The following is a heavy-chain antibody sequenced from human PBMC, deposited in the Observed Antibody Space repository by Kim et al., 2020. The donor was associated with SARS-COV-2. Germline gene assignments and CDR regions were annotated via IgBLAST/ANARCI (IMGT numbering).Heavy chain of an antibody. V-gene: IGHV3-30*02. CDR1: GFTFSSYG. D-gene: IGHD5-12*01. CDR2: IWYDGSNK. Sequence: GGSLRLSCAASGFTFSSYGMHWVRQAPGKGLEWVAVIWYDGSNKYYADSVKGRFTISRDNSKNTLYLQMNSLRAEDTAVYYCAKDAGYSGYVTYFDYWGQGTLVTVSS. J-gene: IGHJ4*02. CDR3: AKDAGYSGYVTYFDY.